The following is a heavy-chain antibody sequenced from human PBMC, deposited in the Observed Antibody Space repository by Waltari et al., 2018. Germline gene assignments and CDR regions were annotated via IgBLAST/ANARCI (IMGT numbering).Heavy chain of an antibody. V-gene: IGHV3-23*01. D-gene: IGHD3-10*01. CDR2: ISGSGGST. Sequence: EVQLLESGGGLVQPGGSLRLSCAASGFTFSSYAMSWVRQAPGKGLEWVSAISGSGGSTYYADSVKGRFTISRDNSKNTLYLQMNSLRAEDTAVYYCAKTPRGHYGSGSYYNYWGQGTLVTVSS. J-gene: IGHJ4*02. CDR1: GFTFSSYA. CDR3: AKTPRGHYGSGSYYNY.